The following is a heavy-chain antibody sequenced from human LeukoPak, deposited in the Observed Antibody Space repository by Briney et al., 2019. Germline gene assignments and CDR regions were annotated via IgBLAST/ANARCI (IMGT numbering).Heavy chain of an antibody. Sequence: GGSLRLSCAASGFTFSNSWMTWVRQAPGKGLEWVAIINLDGSEKHYVDSVKGRFTISRDNAKNSLYLQMDSLRTEDTAMYYCVTVLGVRGVNLDVWGKGTTVTISS. J-gene: IGHJ6*04. CDR1: GFTFSNSW. V-gene: IGHV3-7*01. CDR2: INLDGSEK. CDR3: VTVLGVRGVNLDV. D-gene: IGHD3-10*01.